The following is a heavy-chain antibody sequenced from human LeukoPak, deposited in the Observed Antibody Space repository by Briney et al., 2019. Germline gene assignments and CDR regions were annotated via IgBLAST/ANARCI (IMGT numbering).Heavy chain of an antibody. CDR3: ARRVGYSYGYHYTDV. Sequence: PSETLSLTCAVYGGSFSGYYWSWIRQPPGKGLEWIGEINHSGSTNYNPSLKSRVTISVDTSKNQFSLKLSSVTAADTAVYYCARRVGYSYGYHYTDVWGKGTTVTISS. J-gene: IGHJ6*03. D-gene: IGHD5-18*01. CDR2: INHSGST. V-gene: IGHV4-34*01. CDR1: GGSFSGYY.